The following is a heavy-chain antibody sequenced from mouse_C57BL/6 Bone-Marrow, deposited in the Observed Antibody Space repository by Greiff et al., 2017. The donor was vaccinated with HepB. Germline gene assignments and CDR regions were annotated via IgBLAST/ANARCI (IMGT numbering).Heavy chain of an antibody. J-gene: IGHJ2*01. V-gene: IGHV10-1*01. CDR2: IRSKSNNYAT. CDR1: GFSFNTYA. CDR3: VSHSYYGSSYFDY. Sequence: EVQGVESGGGLVQPKGSLKLSCAASGFSFNTYAMNWVRQAPGKGLEWVARIRSKSNNYATYYADSVKDRFTISRDDSESMLYLQMNNLKTEDTAMYYCVSHSYYGSSYFDYWGQGTTLTVSS. D-gene: IGHD1-1*01.